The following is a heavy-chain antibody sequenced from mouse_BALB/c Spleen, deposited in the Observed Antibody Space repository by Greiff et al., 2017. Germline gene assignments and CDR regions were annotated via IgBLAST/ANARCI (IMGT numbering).Heavy chain of an antibody. CDR1: GFSLTSYG. CDR3: AKGDRLRYYAMDY. V-gene: IGHV2-9*02. Sequence: VKLVESGPGLVAPSQSLSITCTVSGFSLTSYGVHWVRQPPGKGLEWLGVIWAGGSTNYNSALMSRLSISKDNSKSQVFLKMNSLQTDDTAMYYCAKGDRLRYYAMDYWGQGTSVTVSS. J-gene: IGHJ4*01. D-gene: IGHD2-12*01. CDR2: IWAGGST.